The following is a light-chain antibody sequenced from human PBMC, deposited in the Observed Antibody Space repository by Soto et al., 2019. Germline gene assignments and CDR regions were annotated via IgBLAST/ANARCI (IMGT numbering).Light chain of an antibody. CDR3: QVWDNRGYV. CDR2: RDY. Sequence: YELTQPLSVSVALGQTATITCGGNNIGGKNVHWYQQKPGQAPVLVIYRDYNRPSGIPERFSGSNSGHTATLTISRVQPGDEADYYCQVWDNRGYVFGTGTKV. V-gene: IGLV3-9*01. J-gene: IGLJ1*01. CDR1: NIGGKN.